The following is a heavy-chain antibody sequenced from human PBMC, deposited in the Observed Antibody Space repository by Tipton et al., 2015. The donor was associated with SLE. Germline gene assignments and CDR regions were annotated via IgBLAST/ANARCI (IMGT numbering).Heavy chain of an antibody. J-gene: IGHJ6*02. D-gene: IGHD6-6*01. Sequence: TLSLTCTVSGVSIRTPTYYWGWIRQPPGKGLEWIGTISHSGNTYSHTSLESRVTISVDTSQNQFSMSLSSVTAADTALYFCARHLGAARSPWYYFYGMDVWGQGTTVTVSS. CDR1: GVSIRTPTYY. V-gene: IGHV4-39*01. CDR2: ISHSGNT. CDR3: ARHLGAARSPWYYFYGMDV.